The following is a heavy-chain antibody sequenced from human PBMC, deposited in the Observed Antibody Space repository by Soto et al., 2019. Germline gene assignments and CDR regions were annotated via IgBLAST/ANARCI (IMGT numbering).Heavy chain of an antibody. CDR1: GFTFSSYA. Sequence: GGSLRLSCAASGFTFSSYAMNWVRQAPGKGLEWVSAISGSGGSIYYADSVKGRFTISRDNSKITLYLQMNSLRAEDTAVYYRAKGTTSYPRGWFYPWGQGTLVTVSS. J-gene: IGHJ5*02. V-gene: IGHV3-23*01. CDR2: ISGSGGSI. D-gene: IGHD1-1*01. CDR3: AKGTTSYPRGWFYP.